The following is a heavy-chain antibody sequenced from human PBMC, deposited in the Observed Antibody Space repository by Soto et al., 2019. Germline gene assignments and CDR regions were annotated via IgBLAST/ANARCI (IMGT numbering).Heavy chain of an antibody. CDR1: GFPLSSYW. V-gene: IGHV3-74*01. CDR3: ARGGTMIDLS. J-gene: IGHJ4*02. Sequence: GSLRLSCVASGFPLSSYWMHWVRQAPGKGLVWVSRINSDGSTTGYAGSVKGRFTISRDNAKNTLSLQMNSLRVEDTAVYYCARGGTMIDLSGGQGTLVTVSS. D-gene: IGHD3-22*01. CDR2: INSDGSTT.